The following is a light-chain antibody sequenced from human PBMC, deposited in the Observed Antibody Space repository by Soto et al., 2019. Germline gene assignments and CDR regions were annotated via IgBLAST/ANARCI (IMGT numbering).Light chain of an antibody. CDR1: SSDVGGYNY. J-gene: IGLJ1*01. CDR3: SSYTTSNTRQIV. V-gene: IGLV2-14*03. Sequence: QSVLTQPASVSGSPGQSITISCTGTSSDVGGYNYLSWYQHHPGQAPKLMIFDVSNRPSGVSNRFSGSKSGNTASLTISGLQPEDEADYYCSSYTTSNTRQIVVGTGTKVTVL. CDR2: DVS.